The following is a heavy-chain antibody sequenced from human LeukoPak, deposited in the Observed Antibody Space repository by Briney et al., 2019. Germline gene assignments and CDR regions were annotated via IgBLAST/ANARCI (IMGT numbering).Heavy chain of an antibody. Sequence: PSETLSLTCTVSGASFRSDTYFWGWIRQPPGKGPEWLGSIYYRGNTYYNPSLKSRVTISIDTSKNQFSLKLSSVTAADTAVYYCTRTHNKPTNWFDPWGQGTLVTVSS. CDR3: TRTHNKPTNWFDP. CDR1: GASFRSDTYF. J-gene: IGHJ5*02. V-gene: IGHV4-39*01. CDR2: IYYRGNT.